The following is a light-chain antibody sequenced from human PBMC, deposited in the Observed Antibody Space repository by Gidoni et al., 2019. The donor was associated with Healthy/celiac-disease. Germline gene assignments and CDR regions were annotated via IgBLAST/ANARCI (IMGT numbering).Light chain of an antibody. CDR2: LGS. CDR1: QSLLHSNGYNY. Sequence: DIVMTQSPLSLPVTPGAPASISCRSSQSLLHSNGYNYLDWYLQKPGQSPQLLIYLGSNRASGVPDRFSGSGSGTDFTLKISRVEAEDVGDYYCMQALQTPTFGGGTKVEIK. J-gene: IGKJ4*01. CDR3: MQALQTPT. V-gene: IGKV2-28*01.